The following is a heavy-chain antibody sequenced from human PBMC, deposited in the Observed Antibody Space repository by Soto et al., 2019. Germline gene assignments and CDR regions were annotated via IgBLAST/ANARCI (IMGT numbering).Heavy chain of an antibody. V-gene: IGHV1-2*04. CDR1: GYTFTGYY. Sequence: GASVKVSCKASGYTFTGYYMHWVRQAPGQGLEWMGWINPNSGGTNYAQKFQGWVTMTRDTSISTAYMELSRLRSDDTAVYYCARMPLSNRGMDVWGQGTTVTVSS. CDR2: INPNSGGT. CDR3: ARMPLSNRGMDV. J-gene: IGHJ6*02. D-gene: IGHD2-2*01.